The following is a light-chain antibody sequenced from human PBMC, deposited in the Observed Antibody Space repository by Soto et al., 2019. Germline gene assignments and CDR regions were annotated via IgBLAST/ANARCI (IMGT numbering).Light chain of an antibody. Sequence: QSALTQPASVSGSPGQSITISCTRTTSDVGGYNYVSWYQQLPDKAPKLMIFEVSNQPSGVSTRFSGSKSGNTASLTISGLQAEDEANYYCSSYTSSSTLVFGGGTKLTVL. CDR2: EVS. V-gene: IGLV2-14*01. CDR1: TSDVGGYNY. J-gene: IGLJ2*01. CDR3: SSYTSSSTLV.